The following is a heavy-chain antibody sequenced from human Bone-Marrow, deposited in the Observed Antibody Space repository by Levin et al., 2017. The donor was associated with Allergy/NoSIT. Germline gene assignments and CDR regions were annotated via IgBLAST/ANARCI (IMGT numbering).Heavy chain of an antibody. CDR3: ARGSNYYDSSGFRVRDSAFDI. Sequence: SETLSLTCAVYGGSFSGYYWSWIRQPPGKGLEWIGEINHSGSTNYNPSLKSRVTISVDTSKNQFSLKLSSVTAADTAVYYCARGSNYYDSSGFRVRDSAFDIWGQGTMVTVSS. J-gene: IGHJ3*02. CDR2: INHSGST. D-gene: IGHD3-22*01. V-gene: IGHV4-34*01. CDR1: GGSFSGYY.